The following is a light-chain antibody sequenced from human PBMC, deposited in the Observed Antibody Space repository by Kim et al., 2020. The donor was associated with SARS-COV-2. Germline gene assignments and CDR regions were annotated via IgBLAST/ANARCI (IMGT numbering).Light chain of an antibody. Sequence: EVVMTQSPDFQSVTPKEKVTITCRASQSLGGRLHWYQQKPGQSPRLLIKYASQSIAGVPSRFSGSGSETDFTLTINTLEAEDVAAYYCHQSASLPYTFGQGTKLEIK. CDR1: QSLGGR. V-gene: IGKV6D-21*02. CDR3: HQSASLPYT. J-gene: IGKJ2*01. CDR2: YAS.